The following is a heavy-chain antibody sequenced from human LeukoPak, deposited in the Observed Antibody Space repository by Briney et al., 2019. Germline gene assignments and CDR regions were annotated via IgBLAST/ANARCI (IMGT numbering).Heavy chain of an antibody. CDR3: ARDNGNKYYFDY. D-gene: IGHD2-8*01. CDR2: ISGNSKYT. J-gene: IGHJ4*02. Sequence: GGSLRLSCAASGFMFSDYFMSWIRQAPGKELKWISYISGNSKYTKYADSVKGRFTISRDNAKKSLYLQMNSLRAEDTAVYYCARDNGNKYYFDYWGQGTLVTVSS. CDR1: GFMFSDYF. V-gene: IGHV3-11*05.